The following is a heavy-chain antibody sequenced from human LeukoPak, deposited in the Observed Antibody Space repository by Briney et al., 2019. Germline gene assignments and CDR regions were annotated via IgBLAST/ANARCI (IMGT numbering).Heavy chain of an antibody. CDR1: GFTFTNAW. CDR2: IKSKTDGGTI. Sequence: GGSLRLSCAASGFTFTNAWMNWVRQAPGKGLEWVGRIKSKTDGGTIDYAAPVKGRFTISRDDSKNTLYLQMNSLRAEDTAVYYCAGGTGELEAFDYWGQGTLVTVSS. V-gene: IGHV3-15*01. J-gene: IGHJ4*02. CDR3: AGGTGELEAFDY. D-gene: IGHD3-16*01.